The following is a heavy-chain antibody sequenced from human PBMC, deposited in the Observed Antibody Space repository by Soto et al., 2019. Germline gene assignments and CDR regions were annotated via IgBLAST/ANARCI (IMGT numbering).Heavy chain of an antibody. CDR1: GFTFSSYW. D-gene: IGHD1-26*01. Sequence: LRLSCAASGFTFSSYWMHWVRQAPGKGLVWVSHINSDGSSTTYADSVKGRFTISRDNAKNTLYLQMNSLRAEDTAVYYCVRDDIGVGIDYWGLGTVVTVSS. CDR3: VRDDIGVGIDY. CDR2: INSDGSST. J-gene: IGHJ4*02. V-gene: IGHV3-74*01.